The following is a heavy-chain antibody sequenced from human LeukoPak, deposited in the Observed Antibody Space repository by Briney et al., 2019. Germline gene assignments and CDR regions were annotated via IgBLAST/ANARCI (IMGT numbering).Heavy chain of an antibody. CDR3: AKLYGYNSYDHFDC. J-gene: IGHJ4*02. Sequence: PGGSLRLSCAASGFTFSIYAMTWVRQAPGKGLGWVSSISGSGVTTYYADSVKGRFTISRDNSKNTLYLQMSSLRAEDTAVYYCAKLYGYNSYDHFDCWGQGTLVTVSS. V-gene: IGHV3-23*01. D-gene: IGHD5-24*01. CDR1: GFTFSIYA. CDR2: ISGSGVTT.